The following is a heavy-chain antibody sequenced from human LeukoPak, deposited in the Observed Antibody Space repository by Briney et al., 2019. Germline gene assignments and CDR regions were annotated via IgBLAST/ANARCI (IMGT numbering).Heavy chain of an antibody. V-gene: IGHV4-59*01. CDR2: IYYSGST. J-gene: IGHJ5*02. D-gene: IGHD6-13*01. Sequence: PWGSLSLTCAVSGGTISNYYLSWVRQPPGKGLEWVWDIYYSGSTTYNPSLKSRVTISVDKSKNKLSLQLSTVTAADPAVYYCARDSADSRSYVRCVPWGERNLFTVS. CDR1: GGTISNYY. CDR3: ARDSADSRSYVRCVP.